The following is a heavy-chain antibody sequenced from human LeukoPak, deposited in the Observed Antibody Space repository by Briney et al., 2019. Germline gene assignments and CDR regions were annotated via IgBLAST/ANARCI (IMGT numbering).Heavy chain of an antibody. V-gene: IGHV3-7*03. CDR2: IKQDGSEK. CDR3: AKAWGITMIVVVIHEWDY. D-gene: IGHD3-22*01. J-gene: IGHJ4*02. Sequence: GGSLRLSCAASGFTFSSYWMQWVRQAPGKGLEWVANIKQDGSEKYYADSVKGRFTISRDNSKNTLYLQMNSLRAEDTAVYYCAKAWGITMIVVVIHEWDYWGQGTLVTVSS. CDR1: GFTFSSYW.